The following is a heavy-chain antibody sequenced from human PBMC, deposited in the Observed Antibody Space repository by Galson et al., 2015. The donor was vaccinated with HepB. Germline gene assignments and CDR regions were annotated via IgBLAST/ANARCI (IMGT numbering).Heavy chain of an antibody. D-gene: IGHD3-22*01. CDR2: ISAYNGNT. J-gene: IGHJ4*02. Sequence: SVKVSCKASGYTFTSYGISWVRQAPGHGLEWMGWISAYNGNTNYAQKLQGRVTMTTDTSTSTAYMELRSLRSDDTAVYYCARDGYYDSSGYSQFDYWGQGTLVTVSS. CDR1: GYTFTSYG. CDR3: ARDGYYDSSGYSQFDY. V-gene: IGHV1-18*01.